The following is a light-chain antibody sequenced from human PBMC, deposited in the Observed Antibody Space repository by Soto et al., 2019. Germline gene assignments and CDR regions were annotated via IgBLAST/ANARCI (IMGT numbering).Light chain of an antibody. CDR3: QQYGRLPIS. Sequence: EILLTQSPGTLSLSPGDRVTLSCRASQSLTNSFLAWYQQKPGQTPRLLIYGASFRATDIPDRFSGSGSGTDFTLTISRLEPDDFAVYFCQQYGRLPISFGGGTKVDI. CDR2: GAS. V-gene: IGKV3-20*01. J-gene: IGKJ4*01. CDR1: QSLTNSF.